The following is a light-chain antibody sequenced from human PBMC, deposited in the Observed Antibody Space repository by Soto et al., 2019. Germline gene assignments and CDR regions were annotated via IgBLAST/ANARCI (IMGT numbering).Light chain of an antibody. Sequence: QSALTQPASVSGSPGQSITISCTGTSSDVGGYNYVSWYQQHPGKAPKLIICEVSNRPSGVSNRFSGSKSGNAASLAISGLQTEDEADYYCSSFTSSCTYVFGTGTKVTVL. V-gene: IGLV2-14*01. J-gene: IGLJ1*01. CDR3: SSFTSSCTYV. CDR2: EVS. CDR1: SSDVGGYNY.